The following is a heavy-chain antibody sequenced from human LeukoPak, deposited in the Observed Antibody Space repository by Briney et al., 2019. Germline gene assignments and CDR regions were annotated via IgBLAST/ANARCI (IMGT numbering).Heavy chain of an antibody. CDR2: INPSGGST. CDR3: ARGLYYYDSSGYSDY. CDR1: RYTFTSYY. D-gene: IGHD3-22*01. Sequence: ASVKVSCKACRYTFTSYYMHWVRQAPGQGLEWMGIINPSGGSTSYAQKFQGRVTMTRDTSTSTVYMELSSLRSEDTAVYYCARGLYYYDSSGYSDYWGQGTLVTVSS. J-gene: IGHJ4*02. V-gene: IGHV1-46*01.